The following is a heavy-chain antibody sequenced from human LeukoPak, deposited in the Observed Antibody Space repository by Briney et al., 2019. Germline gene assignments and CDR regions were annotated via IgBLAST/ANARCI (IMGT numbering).Heavy chain of an antibody. V-gene: IGHV4-34*01. D-gene: IGHD2-2*01. CDR2: INHSGST. J-gene: IGHJ4*02. Sequence: SETLSLTCAVYGGSFSGYYWSWIRQPPGKGLEWIGEINHSGSTNYNPSLKSRVTISVDTSKNQFSLKLSSVTAADTAVYYCGVSSSSSKGSFAYWGQGTLVTVSS. CDR3: GVSSSSSKGSFAY. CDR1: GGSFSGYY.